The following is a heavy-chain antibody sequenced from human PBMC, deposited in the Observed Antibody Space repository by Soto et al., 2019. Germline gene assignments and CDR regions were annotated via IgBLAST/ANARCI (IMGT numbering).Heavy chain of an antibody. CDR3: TRDLNWEAY. CDR1: GATFANYW. CDR2: INPDGSEK. V-gene: IGHV3-7*01. Sequence: GGSLRLSCEASGATFANYWMTWVRQAPGKGLECLACINPDGSEKYYVDSVKGRFTVSRDNARNSLYVQMNSLRVDDTAVYYCTRDLNWEAYWGQGTLVTVSS. J-gene: IGHJ4*02. D-gene: IGHD7-27*01.